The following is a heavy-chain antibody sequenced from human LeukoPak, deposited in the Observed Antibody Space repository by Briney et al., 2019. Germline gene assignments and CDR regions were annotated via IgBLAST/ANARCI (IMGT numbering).Heavy chain of an antibody. CDR2: IYYSGST. CDR1: GGSISSYY. CDR3: ARQGGYQRPVGY. D-gene: IGHD3-22*01. Sequence: SETLSLTCTVSGGSISSYYWSWIRQPPGKGLEWIGYIYYSGSTHYNPSLKSRVTISLDTSKNQFSLKLNSVTAADTAVYYCARQGGYQRPVGYWGQGTLVTVSS. J-gene: IGHJ4*02. V-gene: IGHV4-59*08.